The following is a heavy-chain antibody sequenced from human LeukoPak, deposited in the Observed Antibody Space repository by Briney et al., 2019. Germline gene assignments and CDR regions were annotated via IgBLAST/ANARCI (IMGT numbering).Heavy chain of an antibody. D-gene: IGHD4-17*01. CDR3: ARDIVYLIDEDYG. V-gene: IGHV4-4*07. Sequence: PSETLSLTCSVSGSSFNTYYWSWIRQPAGKAQEWIGRIHTSGSADYSPSLQSRVTISVDMSKKEFSLKLTSVTAADTAVYYCARDIVYLIDEDYGWGQGILVTVSS. CDR2: IHTSGSA. J-gene: IGHJ4*02. CDR1: GSSFNTYY.